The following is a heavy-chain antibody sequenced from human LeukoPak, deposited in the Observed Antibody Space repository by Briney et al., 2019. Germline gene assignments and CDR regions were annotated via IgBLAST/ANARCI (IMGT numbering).Heavy chain of an antibody. J-gene: IGHJ3*02. Sequence: SETLSLTCTVSGGSISSYYWSWIRQPAGKGLEWIGRIYTSGSTNYNPSLKSRVTMSVDTSKNQISLKLSSVTAADTAVYYCARGSYTGYDSHGFDIWGQGTMVTVSS. D-gene: IGHD5-12*01. CDR3: ARGSYTGYDSHGFDI. CDR2: IYTSGST. CDR1: GGSISSYY. V-gene: IGHV4-4*07.